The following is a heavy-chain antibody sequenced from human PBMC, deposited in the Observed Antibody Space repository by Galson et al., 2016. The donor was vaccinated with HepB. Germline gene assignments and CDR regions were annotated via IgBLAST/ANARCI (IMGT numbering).Heavy chain of an antibody. D-gene: IGHD2-21*02. CDR1: GFTFSRYA. CDR3: AKGRYCGGDCYSSDY. J-gene: IGHJ4*02. V-gene: IGHV3-23*01. CDR2: ISGGGVST. Sequence: SLRLSCAASGFTFSRYAMNWGRQAPGKGLQWVSGISGGGVSTHYADSVKGRFTISRDNSKNTLYLQMNSLRAEDTAVYYCAKGRYCGGDCYSSDYWGQGTLVTVSS.